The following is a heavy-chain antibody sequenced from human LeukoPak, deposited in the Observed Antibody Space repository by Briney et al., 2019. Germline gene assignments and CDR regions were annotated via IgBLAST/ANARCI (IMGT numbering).Heavy chain of an antibody. CDR1: GFTFSSYE. CDR2: ISSSGSTI. D-gene: IGHD1-1*01. CDR3: ARDNALEGEPFDI. V-gene: IGHV3-48*03. J-gene: IGHJ3*02. Sequence: GGSLRLSCAASGFTFSSYEMNWVRQAPGKGLEGVSYISSSGSTIYYADSVKGRFTISRDNAKNSLYLQMNSLRAEDTAVYYCARDNALEGEPFDIWGQGTMVTVSS.